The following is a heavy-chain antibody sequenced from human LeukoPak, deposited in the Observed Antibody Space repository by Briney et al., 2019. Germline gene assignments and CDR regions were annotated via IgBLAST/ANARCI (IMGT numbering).Heavy chain of an antibody. D-gene: IGHD4-17*01. CDR3: ARDPLHYGDYVDWDY. Sequence: ASVKVSCKASGYTFTSCYIHWVRQAPGQGLEWMGIINPSGGSTTYAQKFQGRVTMTRDMSTNTVYMDLSSLRSEDTAVYYCARDPLHYGDYVDWDYWGQGTLVTVSS. V-gene: IGHV1-46*01. J-gene: IGHJ4*02. CDR2: INPSGGST. CDR1: GYTFTSCY.